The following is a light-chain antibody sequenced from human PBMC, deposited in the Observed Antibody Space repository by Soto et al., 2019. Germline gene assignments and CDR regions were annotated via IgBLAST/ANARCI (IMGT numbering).Light chain of an antibody. CDR2: DNS. J-gene: IGLJ3*02. Sequence: QSVLTQPPSVSAAPGQKVTISCSGSSSNVGNNYVSWYQQLPGTAPKVLLYDNSKRPSGIPDRFSGSKSGTSATLGITGLQTGDEADYYCGTWDSSLSVLMFGGGTKLTVL. CDR3: GTWDSSLSVLM. CDR1: SSNVGNNY. V-gene: IGLV1-51*01.